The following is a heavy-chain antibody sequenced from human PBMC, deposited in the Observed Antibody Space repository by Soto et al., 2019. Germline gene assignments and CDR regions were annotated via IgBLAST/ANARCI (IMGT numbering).Heavy chain of an antibody. CDR1: GYTFTSYG. Sequence: QVQLVQSGAEVKKPGASVKVSCKASGYTFTSYGISWVRQAPGQGLERMGWISAYNGNTNYAQKLQGRVTMTTDTSTSKSDMELRSLRSDDTDVYYCERDVPTPHRQLWFGEIDHNWVQGTTVTVSS. V-gene: IGHV1-18*01. J-gene: IGHJ6*02. D-gene: IGHD3-10*01. CDR3: ERDVPTPHRQLWFGEIDHN. CDR2: ISAYNGNT.